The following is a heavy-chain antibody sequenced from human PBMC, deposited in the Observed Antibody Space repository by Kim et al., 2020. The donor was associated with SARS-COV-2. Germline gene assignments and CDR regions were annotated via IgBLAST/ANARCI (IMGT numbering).Heavy chain of an antibody. D-gene: IGHD6-6*01. CDR1: GGSISSSSYY. V-gene: IGHV4-39*01. CDR2: IYYSGST. Sequence: SETLSLTCTVSGGSISSSSYYWGWIRQPPGKGLEWIGSIYYSGSTYYNPSLKSRVTISVDTSKNQFSLKLSSVTAADTAVYYCARRVMGVAAPFDYWGQGTLVTVSS. J-gene: IGHJ4*02. CDR3: ARRVMGVAAPFDY.